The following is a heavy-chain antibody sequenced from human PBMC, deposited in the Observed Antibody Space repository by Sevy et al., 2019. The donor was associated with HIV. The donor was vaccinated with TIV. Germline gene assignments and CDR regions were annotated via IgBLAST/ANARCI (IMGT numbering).Heavy chain of an antibody. D-gene: IGHD2-2*01. CDR1: GFTFSSYA. CDR2: ISDSGGST. Sequence: GGSLRLSCAASGFTFSSYAMSWVRQAPGKGLEWVSGISDSGGSTYYADSVKGRFTISRDNSKNRLYLQMNSLRAEDTAVYYYAKDTCSSTSCYYQDAFDIWGQGTMVTVSS. V-gene: IGHV3-23*01. J-gene: IGHJ3*02. CDR3: AKDTCSSTSCYYQDAFDI.